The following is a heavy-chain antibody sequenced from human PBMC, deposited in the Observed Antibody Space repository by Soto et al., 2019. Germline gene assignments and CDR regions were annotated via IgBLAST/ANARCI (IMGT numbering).Heavy chain of an antibody. CDR2: IYHTGTS. D-gene: IGHD3-10*01. Sequence: QVQLQESGPGLVKASETLSVTCTVSGGSISSYYWSWIRQPPGQGLEWIGYIYHTGTSDYNPSPKTRVTISVDTSKNQFSLPLRFVTAADTAVNYCARGRGFGEHYFDSWGQGALVTASS. V-gene: IGHV4-59*13. CDR1: GGSISSYY. CDR3: ARGRGFGEHYFDS. J-gene: IGHJ4*02.